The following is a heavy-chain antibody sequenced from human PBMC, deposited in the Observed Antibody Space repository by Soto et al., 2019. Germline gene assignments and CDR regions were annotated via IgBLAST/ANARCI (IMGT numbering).Heavy chain of an antibody. J-gene: IGHJ6*02. CDR3: ARSQGSSTSLEIYYYYYYGMDV. CDR2: IIPISETT. D-gene: IGHD2-2*01. CDR1: GGTFSSYA. V-gene: IGHV1-69*01. Sequence: QVQLVQSGAEVKKPGSSVKVSCKASGGTFSSYAISWVRQAPGQGLEWMGGIIPISETTNYAQKFQGRVTITADESKSTAYMELSSLRSEDMAVYYCARSQGSSTSLEIYYYYYYGMDVWDQGTTVTVSS.